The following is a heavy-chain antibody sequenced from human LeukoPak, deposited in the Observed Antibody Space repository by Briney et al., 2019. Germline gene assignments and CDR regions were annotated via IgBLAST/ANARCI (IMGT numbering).Heavy chain of an antibody. CDR3: AKDIGRRYYYYGMDV. CDR2: ISWDGGST. CDR1: GFTFDDYT. D-gene: IGHD4-17*01. V-gene: IGHV3-43*01. Sequence: GGSLRLSCAASGFTFDDYTMHWVRQAPGKGLEWVSLISWDGGSTYYADSVKGRFTISRDNSKNSLYLQMNSLRTEDTALYYCAKDIGRRYYYYGMDVWGQGTTVTVSS. J-gene: IGHJ6*02.